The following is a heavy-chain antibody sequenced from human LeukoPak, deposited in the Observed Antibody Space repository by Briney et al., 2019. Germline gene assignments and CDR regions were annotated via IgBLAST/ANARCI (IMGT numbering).Heavy chain of an antibody. CDR2: IYTSGST. J-gene: IGHJ6*03. CDR3: ARDRPRIAAAGTAYYYMDV. V-gene: IGHV4-4*07. Sequence: PSETLSLTCTVSGGSISSYYWSWIRQPAGKGLEWIGRIYTSGSTNYNPSLKSRVTISVDTSKNQFSLKLSSVTAADTAVYYCARDRPRIAAAGTAYYYMDVWGKGTTVTISS. CDR1: GGSISSYY. D-gene: IGHD6-13*01.